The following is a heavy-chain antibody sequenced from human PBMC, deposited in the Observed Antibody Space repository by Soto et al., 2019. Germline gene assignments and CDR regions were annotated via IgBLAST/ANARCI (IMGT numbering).Heavy chain of an antibody. CDR3: ARATTTVTTLNY. V-gene: IGHV3-21*01. CDR2: ISSSSSYI. J-gene: IGHJ4*02. D-gene: IGHD4-17*01. Sequence: EAQLLESGGGLVQPGGSLRLSCAASGFTFSSYSMNWVRQAPGKGLEWVSSISSSSSYIYYADSVKGRFTISRDNAKNSLYLQMNSLRAEDTAVYYCARATTTVTTLNYWGQGTLVTVSS. CDR1: GFTFSSYS.